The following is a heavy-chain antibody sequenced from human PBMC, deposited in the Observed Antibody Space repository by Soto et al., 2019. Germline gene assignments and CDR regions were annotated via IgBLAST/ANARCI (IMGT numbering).Heavy chain of an antibody. D-gene: IGHD2-2*01. CDR3: ASYSHGGYCLSTSCYAGEFDY. CDR2: IIPIFGTA. V-gene: IGHV1-69*12. Sequence: QVQLVQSGAEVKKPGSSVKVSCKASGGTFSSYAISWVRHAPGQGLEWMGGIIPIFGTANYAQKFQGRVTITADESTSTAYMELSSLRSEDTAVYYCASYSHGGYCLSTSCYAGEFDYWGQGTLVTVSS. J-gene: IGHJ4*02. CDR1: GGTFSSYA.